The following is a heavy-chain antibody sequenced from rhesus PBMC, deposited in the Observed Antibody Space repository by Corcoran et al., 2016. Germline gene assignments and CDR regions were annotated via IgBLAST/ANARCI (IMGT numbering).Heavy chain of an antibody. CDR1: GFSISTSGMG. D-gene: IGHD3-3*01. V-gene: IGHV2-174*01. CDR2: FYWDDDK. CDR3: ARTGDYNIWTGYYRKGSYFDY. J-gene: IGHJ4*01. Sequence: QVTLKESGPALVKPTQTLTLTCTFSGFSISTSGMGVGWIRQPPGKAREWLALFYWDDDKYYSTSLKSRLTISKDTSKNQVVLTMTNMDPVDTATYYCARTGDYNIWTGYYRKGSYFDYWGQGVLVTVSS.